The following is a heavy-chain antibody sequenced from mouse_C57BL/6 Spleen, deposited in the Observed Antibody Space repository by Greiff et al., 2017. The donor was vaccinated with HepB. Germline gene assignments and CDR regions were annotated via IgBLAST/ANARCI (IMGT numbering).Heavy chain of an antibody. J-gene: IGHJ4*01. Sequence: QVQLQQPGAELVKPGASVKLSCKASGYTFTSYWMHWVKQRPGQGLEWIGMIHPNSGSTNYNEKFKSKATLTVDKPSSTAYMQLSSLTSEDSAVYYCARSVPVGYAMGYWGQGTSVTVSS. D-gene: IGHD1-1*01. CDR1: GYTFTSYW. V-gene: IGHV1-64*01. CDR3: ARSVPVGYAMGY. CDR2: IHPNSGST.